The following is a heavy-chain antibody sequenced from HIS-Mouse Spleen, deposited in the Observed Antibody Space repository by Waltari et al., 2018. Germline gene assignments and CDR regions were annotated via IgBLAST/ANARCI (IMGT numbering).Heavy chain of an antibody. V-gene: IGHV4-59*01. CDR2: YYSGGT. CDR3: ARASRDLLLPRYFDL. CDR1: GGSISSYY. Sequence: QVQLQESGPGLVKPSETLSLTCTVSGGSISSYYWSWIRQPPGKGLEWIGYYSGGTNYTPALTSRVTISVDPSKNQFSLKLSSGTAADTAVYSCARASRDLLLPRYFDLWGRGTLVTVSS. J-gene: IGHJ2*01.